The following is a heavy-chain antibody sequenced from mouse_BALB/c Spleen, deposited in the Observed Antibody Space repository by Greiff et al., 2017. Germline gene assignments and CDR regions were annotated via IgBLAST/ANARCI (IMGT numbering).Heavy chain of an antibody. CDR1: GFTFSSYT. J-gene: IGHJ3*01. Sequence: DVMLVESGGGLVKPGGSLKLSCAASGFTFSSYTMSWVRQTPEKRLEWVATISSGGGNTYYPDSVKGRFTISRDNAKNNLYLQMSSLRSEDTALYYCARWGYDYDDGFAYWGQGTLVTVSA. D-gene: IGHD2-4*01. V-gene: IGHV5-9*03. CDR2: ISSGGGNT. CDR3: ARWGYDYDDGFAY.